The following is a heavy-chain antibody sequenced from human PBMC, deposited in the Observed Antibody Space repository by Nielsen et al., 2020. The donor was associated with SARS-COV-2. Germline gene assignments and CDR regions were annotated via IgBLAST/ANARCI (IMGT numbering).Heavy chain of an antibody. CDR3: ARSAYRSDWSLGDAFDF. Sequence: GGSLRLSCAASGFTFSSFAMYWVRQAPGKGLEWVALISYAGSNKKYADSVKGRFTISRDNSKNTLYVQMNSLRAEDTAVYYCARSAYRSDWSLGDAFDFWGPGTVVTVSS. V-gene: IGHV3-30-3*01. D-gene: IGHD6-19*01. CDR1: GFTFSSFA. CDR2: ISYAGSNK. J-gene: IGHJ3*01.